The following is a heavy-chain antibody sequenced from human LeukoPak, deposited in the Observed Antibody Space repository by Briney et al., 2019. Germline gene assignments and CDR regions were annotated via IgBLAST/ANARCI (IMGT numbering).Heavy chain of an antibody. CDR2: IYSGGNT. Sequence: QSGGSLRLSCTVCGFTVSSNSMSWVRQAPGKGLEWGSFIYSGGNTHYSESVKGRVTISRDNSKNTLYIQMNSLRADDTAVYYCARRAGEYSHPYDYWGQGTLVTVSS. D-gene: IGHD4-17*01. CDR1: GFTVSSNS. V-gene: IGHV3-53*01. J-gene: IGHJ4*02. CDR3: ARRAGEYSHPYDY.